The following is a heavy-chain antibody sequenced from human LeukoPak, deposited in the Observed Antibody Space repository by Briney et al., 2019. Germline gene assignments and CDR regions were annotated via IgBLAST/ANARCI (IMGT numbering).Heavy chain of an antibody. D-gene: IGHD1-26*01. CDR3: ARGESGVHGMDV. J-gene: IGHJ6*02. Sequence: PGGSLRLSCAASGFTFNSYTMSWVRQAPGKGLDWVSAISPSGGSTYYTGSVKGRFTISRDNSKNTLYLQMNNLRADDTAVYYCARGESGVHGMDVWGQGTTVTVSS. V-gene: IGHV3-23*01. CDR1: GFTFNSYT. CDR2: ISPSGGST.